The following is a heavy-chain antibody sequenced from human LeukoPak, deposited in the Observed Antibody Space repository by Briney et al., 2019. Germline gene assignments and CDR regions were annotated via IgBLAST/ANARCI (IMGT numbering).Heavy chain of an antibody. CDR2: IYYSGST. CDR3: ARGPYYYDSSGLIADAFDI. J-gene: IGHJ3*02. V-gene: IGHV4-39*07. CDR1: GGSISSSSYY. D-gene: IGHD3-22*01. Sequence: SETLSLTCTVSGGSISSSSYYWGWIRQPPGKGLEWIGSIYYSGSTYYNPSLKSRVTITVDTSKNQFSLKLSSVTAADTAVYYCARGPYYYDSSGLIADAFDIWGQGTMVTVSS.